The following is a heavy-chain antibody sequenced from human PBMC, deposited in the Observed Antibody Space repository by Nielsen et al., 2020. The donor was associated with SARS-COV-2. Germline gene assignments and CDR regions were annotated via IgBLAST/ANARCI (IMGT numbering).Heavy chain of an antibody. V-gene: IGHV1-24*01. Sequence: ASVKVSCKVSGYTLTELSMHWVRQAPGKGLEWMGGFDPEDGETIYAQKFQGRVTMTEDTSTDTAYMELSSLRSEDTAVYYCASLSGGYSGYEEYYYYGMDVWGQGTTVTVSS. J-gene: IGHJ6*02. CDR1: GYTLTELS. CDR3: ASLSGGYSGYEEYYYYGMDV. CDR2: FDPEDGET. D-gene: IGHD5-12*01.